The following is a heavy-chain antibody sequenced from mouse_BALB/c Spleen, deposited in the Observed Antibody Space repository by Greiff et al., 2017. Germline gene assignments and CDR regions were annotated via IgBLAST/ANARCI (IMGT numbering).Heavy chain of an antibody. Sequence: QVQLQQSGPGLVQPSQSLSITCTVSGFSLTSYGVHWVRQSPGKGLEWLGVIWSGGSTDYNAAFICRLSISKDNSKSQVFFKMNSLQADDTAIYYCASLHYYGYGTGAYWGQGTLVTVSA. CDR2: IWSGGST. J-gene: IGHJ3*01. CDR3: ASLHYYGYGTGAY. D-gene: IGHD1-2*01. CDR1: GFSLTSYG. V-gene: IGHV2-4-1*01.